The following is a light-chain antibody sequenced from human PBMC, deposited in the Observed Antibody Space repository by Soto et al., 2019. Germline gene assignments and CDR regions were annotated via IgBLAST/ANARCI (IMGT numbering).Light chain of an antibody. CDR1: QAISSW. V-gene: IGKV1-5*01. J-gene: IGKJ1*01. CDR3: QQYNSYWT. Sequence: DIQMTQSPSTLSASVGDRVIITCRASQAISSWLAWYQQKPGKAPKLLIYDASSLESGVPSRFSGSGSGTEFTLTISSLQPDDFATYYCQQYNSYWTFGQGTK. CDR2: DAS.